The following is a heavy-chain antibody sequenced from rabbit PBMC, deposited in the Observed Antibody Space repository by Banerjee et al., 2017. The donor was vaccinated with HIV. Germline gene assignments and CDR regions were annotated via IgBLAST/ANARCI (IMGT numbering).Heavy chain of an antibody. V-gene: IGHV1S40*01. CDR1: GFTLSSSYW. Sequence: QSLEESGGDLVKPGASLTLTCTASGFTLSSSYWMCWVRQAPGMGLEWIGCISTGDGSTDYASWAKGRFPISKTSSATVTLQMTSLTAADTATYFCMRYGDLWGPGTLVTVS. D-gene: IGHD2-1*01. CDR3: MRYGDL. J-gene: IGHJ4*01. CDR2: ISTGDGST.